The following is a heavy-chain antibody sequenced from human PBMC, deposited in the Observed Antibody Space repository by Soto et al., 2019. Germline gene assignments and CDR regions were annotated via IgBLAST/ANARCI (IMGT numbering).Heavy chain of an antibody. CDR2: INAGNGNT. CDR1: GYTFTSYA. V-gene: IGHV1-3*05. Sequence: QVQLVQSGAEEKKPGASVKVSCKASGYTFTSYAMHWVRQAPGQRLEWMGWINAGNGNTKYSQKFQGRVTITRDTLASTADLELSSLRSEDTAVYYCARSIVVVTALDYWGQGTMVTVSS. CDR3: ARSIVVVTALDY. D-gene: IGHD2-21*02. J-gene: IGHJ4*02.